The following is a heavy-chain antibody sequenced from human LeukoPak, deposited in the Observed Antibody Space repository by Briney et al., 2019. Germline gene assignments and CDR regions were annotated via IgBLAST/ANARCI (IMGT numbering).Heavy chain of an antibody. CDR1: GFTFRNYW. CDR2: IKGDGSSK. Sequence: PGGSLRLSCAASGFTFRNYWMGWVRQAPGKGLEWVANIKGDGSSKCSVDSVRGRFTISRDNAKNSLYLQLNSLRAEDTAVYYCATYNEDCNSASCYFHYWGQGALVTVAS. CDR3: ATYNEDCNSASCYFHY. V-gene: IGHV3-7*01. D-gene: IGHD2-2*01. J-gene: IGHJ4*02.